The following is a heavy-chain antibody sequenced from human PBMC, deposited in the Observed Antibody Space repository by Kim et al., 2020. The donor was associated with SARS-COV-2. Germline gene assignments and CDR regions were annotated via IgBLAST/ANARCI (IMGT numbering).Heavy chain of an antibody. D-gene: IGHD4-17*01. V-gene: IGHV1-18*01. CDR2: ISAYNGNT. CDR3: ARDDKSHHQSRAYGDPGWFDP. J-gene: IGHJ5*02. Sequence: ASVKVSCKASGYTFTSYGISWVRQAPVQGLEWMGWISAYNGNTNYAQKLQGRVTMTTDTSTSTAYMELRSLRSDDTAVYYCARDDKSHHQSRAYGDPGWFDPWGQGTLVTVSS. CDR1: GYTFTSYG.